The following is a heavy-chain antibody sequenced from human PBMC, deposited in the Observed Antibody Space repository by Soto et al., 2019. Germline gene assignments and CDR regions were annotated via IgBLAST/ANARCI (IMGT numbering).Heavy chain of an antibody. V-gene: IGHV3-30*03. J-gene: IGHJ4*02. D-gene: IGHD3-3*01. Sequence: QAQLVESGGGVVQPGKSLRLSCAASGFTFKTYGMHWLRQAPGKGLEWVAFISHDGNDKYSADSVKGRITVSRDNSKNTLYLEMNSLGREDTAVYYCARLAGSYSFWSGEAPHLDYWGQGTLVTVSS. CDR2: ISHDGNDK. CDR3: ARLAGSYSFWSGEAPHLDY. CDR1: GFTFKTYG.